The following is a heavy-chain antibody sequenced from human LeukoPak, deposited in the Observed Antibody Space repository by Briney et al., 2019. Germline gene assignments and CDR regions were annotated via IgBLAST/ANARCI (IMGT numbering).Heavy chain of an antibody. CDR1: GYTFTSYA. CDR3: ARDFGVAVAGTVEGPDYFDY. V-gene: IGHV7-4-1*02. CDR2: INTNTGNP. D-gene: IGHD6-19*01. Sequence: GASVKVSCKASGYTFTSYAMNWVRQAPRQGLEWMGWINTNTGNPTYAQGFTGRFVFSLDTSVSTAYLQISSLKAEDTAVYYCARDFGVAVAGTVEGPDYFDYWGQGTLVTVSS. J-gene: IGHJ4*02.